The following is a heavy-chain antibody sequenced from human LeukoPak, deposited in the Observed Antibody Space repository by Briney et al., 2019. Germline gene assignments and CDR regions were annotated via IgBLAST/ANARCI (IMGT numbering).Heavy chain of an antibody. CDR2: ISGSGGST. V-gene: IGHV3-23*01. CDR1: RFTFSSFE. D-gene: IGHD4-23*01. Sequence: AGSLRLSCAASRFTFSSFEMNWVRHAPGKGLEWVSAISGSGGSTHYADSVKGRFTISRDNSKNTLYLQMNSLRAEDTAVYYCAKDRQFFYDGIDYWGQGTLVTVSS. J-gene: IGHJ4*02. CDR3: AKDRQFFYDGIDY.